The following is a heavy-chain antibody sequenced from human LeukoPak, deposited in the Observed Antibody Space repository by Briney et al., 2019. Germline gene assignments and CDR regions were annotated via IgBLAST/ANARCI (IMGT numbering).Heavy chain of an antibody. V-gene: IGHV3-66*01. CDR3: ARGLRTLFYFDF. CDR2: VYSGGST. Sequence: PGGSLRLSCAASGFSVSGNYVSWVRQAPGKGLEWGSIVYSGGSTYYADSVKGRFTISRDTSKNTVYLQMNSLRAEDTAVYYCARGLRTLFYFDFWGQGTLVTVAS. CDR1: GFSVSGNY. J-gene: IGHJ4*02.